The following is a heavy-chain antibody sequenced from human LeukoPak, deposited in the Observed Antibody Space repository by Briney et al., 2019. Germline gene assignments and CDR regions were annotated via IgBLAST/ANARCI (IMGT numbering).Heavy chain of an antibody. CDR2: IYHSGST. CDR3: ATSFAVEGDVTDYYFDY. CDR1: GGSISSGGYS. V-gene: IGHV4-30-2*01. J-gene: IGHJ4*02. D-gene: IGHD1-26*01. Sequence: SETLSLTCAVSGGSISSGGYSWSWIRQPPGKGLEWIGYIYHSGSTYYNPSLKSRVTISVGRSKNQFSLKLSSVTAADTAVYYCATSFAVEGDVTDYYFDYWGQGTLVTVSS.